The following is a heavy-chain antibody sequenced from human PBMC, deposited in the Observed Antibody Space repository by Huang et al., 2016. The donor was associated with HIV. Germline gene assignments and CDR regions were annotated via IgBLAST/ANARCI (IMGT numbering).Heavy chain of an antibody. CDR2: VNPKSGAT. J-gene: IGHJ5*02. Sequence: QVQLVQSGAEVKKPGASVKVSCRTSGYIFTDYYIHGVRQATGQGLEWMGWVNPKSGATNQAQRVQGRLHMTTDTSTSAVYMELANLRADDTAVYYCARAVVRGLIIRFDPWGQGTLVTVSS. CDR1: GYIFTDYY. V-gene: IGHV1-2*02. CDR3: ARAVVRGLIIRFDP. D-gene: IGHD3-10*01.